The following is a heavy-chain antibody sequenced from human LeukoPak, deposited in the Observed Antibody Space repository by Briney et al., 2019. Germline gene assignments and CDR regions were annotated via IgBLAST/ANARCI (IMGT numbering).Heavy chain of an antibody. D-gene: IGHD1-26*01. CDR1: GGSISSSNW. CDR3: ARDSGSFFYYYMDV. V-gene: IGHV4-4*02. J-gene: IGHJ6*03. CDR2: IYHSGST. Sequence: SGTLSLTCAASGGSISSSNWWSWVRQPPGKGLEWIGEIYHSGSTNYNPSLKSRVTISVDKSKNQFSLKLSSVTAADTAVYYCARDSGSFFYYYMDVWGTGTTVTVSS.